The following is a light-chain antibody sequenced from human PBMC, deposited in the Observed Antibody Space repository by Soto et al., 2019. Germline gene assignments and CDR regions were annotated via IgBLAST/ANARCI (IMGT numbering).Light chain of an antibody. J-gene: IGKJ2*01. Sequence: DIVMTQSPDSLAVSLGERATINCKSSQSVLYSSNNKNYLAWYQQRPGQPPKLLIYWAPTRESGVPDRFSGSGSGTDFTLTIISLQAEDVAVYYCQQYEITPPTFGKGTKLEIK. CDR2: WAP. CDR3: QQYEITPPT. CDR1: QSVLYSSNNKNY. V-gene: IGKV4-1*01.